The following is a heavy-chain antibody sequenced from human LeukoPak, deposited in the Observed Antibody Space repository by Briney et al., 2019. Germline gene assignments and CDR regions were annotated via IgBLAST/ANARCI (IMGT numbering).Heavy chain of an antibody. Sequence: GGSLRLSCAASGFTFSNYNMNWVRQAPGEAMEWVSSITSSGTYNFYADSVKGRFTISRDNSKNTLYLQMNSLRAEDTAVYYCANRIAATGVVYWGQGTLVTVSS. D-gene: IGHD6-13*01. CDR3: ANRIAATGVVY. CDR2: ITSSGTYN. J-gene: IGHJ4*02. CDR1: GFTFSNYN. V-gene: IGHV3-21*04.